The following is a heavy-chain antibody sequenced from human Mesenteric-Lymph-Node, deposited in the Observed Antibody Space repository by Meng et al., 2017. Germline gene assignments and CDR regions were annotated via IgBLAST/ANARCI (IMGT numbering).Heavy chain of an antibody. CDR2: IKEDGSAN. D-gene: IGHD3-22*01. V-gene: IGHV3-7*01. Sequence: GGSLRLSCAASGFIFSNYWMSWVRQAPGKGLEWVAIIKEDGSANYYVDSVKGRFTISRDNAKNSLYLQMNSLRAEDTAVYYCARDRKDYYDSSGHTWGNAFDIWGQGKMVNVSS. J-gene: IGHJ3*02. CDR3: ARDRKDYYDSSGHTWGNAFDI. CDR1: GFIFSNYW.